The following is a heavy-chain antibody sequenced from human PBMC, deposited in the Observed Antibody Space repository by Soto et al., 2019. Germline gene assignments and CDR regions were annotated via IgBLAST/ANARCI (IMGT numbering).Heavy chain of an antibody. J-gene: IGHJ4*02. CDR1: GFTFSSYG. D-gene: IGHD1-26*01. Sequence: QVQLVESGGGVVQPGRSLRLSCAASGFTFSSYGMHWVRQAPGKGLEWVAGIWYDGSNKYYADSVKGRFTISRDNSKNTLYLQMNSLRAEDTAVYYCATLYSGSYWKYFDYWGQGTLVTVSS. CDR3: ATLYSGSYWKYFDY. V-gene: IGHV3-33*01. CDR2: IWYDGSNK.